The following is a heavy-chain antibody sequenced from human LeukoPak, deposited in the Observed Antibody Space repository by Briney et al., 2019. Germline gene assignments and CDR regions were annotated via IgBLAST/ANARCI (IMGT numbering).Heavy chain of an antibody. Sequence: SETLSLTCAVYGAALSEYYWSWIRQSPGKGLGWIGEVAHKGPTVYSPTLNRKYNPSFKRRVTVSVDPSKNQFSLKLTSVTVADTATYYCVRQGTNSGYYLLDYWGQGPLVIVSS. J-gene: IGHJ4*02. CDR1: GAALSEYY. CDR2: VAHKGPTVYSPTLNR. D-gene: IGHD3-22*01. V-gene: IGHV4-34*01. CDR3: VRQGTNSGYYLLDY.